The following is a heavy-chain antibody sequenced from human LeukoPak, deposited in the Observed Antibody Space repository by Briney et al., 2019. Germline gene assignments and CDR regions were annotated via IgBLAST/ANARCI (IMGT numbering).Heavy chain of an antibody. CDR3: ARDRGDDFWGGFDY. J-gene: IGHJ4*02. CDR1: GYTFTGYY. Sequence: ASVKVSCKASGYTFTGYYIYWVRQAPGQGLEWMGWINPNSGAIDYAQRFQGRVTVTRDTSISTAYMQLSGLRSDDTAVYYCARDRGDDFWGGFDYWGQGTLVTVSS. CDR2: INPNSGAI. V-gene: IGHV1-2*02. D-gene: IGHD3-3*01.